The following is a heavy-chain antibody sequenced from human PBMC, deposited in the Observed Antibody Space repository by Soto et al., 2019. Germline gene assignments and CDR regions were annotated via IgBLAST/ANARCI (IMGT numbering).Heavy chain of an antibody. CDR3: AGVLGGDYVSWFDR. J-gene: IGHJ5*02. D-gene: IGHD4-17*01. CDR1: GGTFSSYA. V-gene: IGHV1-69*12. CDR2: IIPIFGTA. Sequence: QVQLVQSGAEVKKPGSSVKVSCKASGGTFSSYAISWVRQAPGQGLEWMGGIIPIFGTANYAQKFQARVTIGAAESTSTGYMELSSLSSEDTAVYYCAGVLGGDYVSWFDRWGQGTLVTVSS.